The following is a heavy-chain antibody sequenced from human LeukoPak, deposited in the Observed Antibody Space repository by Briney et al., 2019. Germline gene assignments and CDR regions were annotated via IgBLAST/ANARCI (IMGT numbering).Heavy chain of an antibody. J-gene: IGHJ3*02. D-gene: IGHD4-17*01. CDR1: GSTFSSYG. V-gene: IGHV3-30*03. Sequence: GRSLRLSCAASGSTFSSYGMHWVRQAPGKGLEWVAVISYDGSNKYYADSVKGRFTISRDNSKNMLYLQMNSLRAEDTAVYYCSYGDYGGRGAFDIWGQGTMVTVSS. CDR2: ISYDGSNK. CDR3: SYGDYGGRGAFDI.